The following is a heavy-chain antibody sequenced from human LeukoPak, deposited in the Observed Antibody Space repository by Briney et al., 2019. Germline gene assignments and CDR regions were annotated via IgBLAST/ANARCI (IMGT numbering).Heavy chain of an antibody. CDR1: GFTFSSYW. CDR3: ARDLKGYYYDSSGYHY. D-gene: IGHD3-22*01. V-gene: IGHV3-7*01. Sequence: GGSLRLSCAASGFTFSSYWMSWVRQAPGKGLEWVANIKQDGSEKYYVDSVKGRFTISRDNAKNSLYLQMNSLRAEDTAVYYCARDLKGYYYDSSGYHYWGQGTLVTVSS. CDR2: IKQDGSEK. J-gene: IGHJ4*02.